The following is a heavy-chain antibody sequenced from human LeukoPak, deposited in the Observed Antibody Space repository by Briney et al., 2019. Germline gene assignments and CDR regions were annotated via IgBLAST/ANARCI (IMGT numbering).Heavy chain of an antibody. CDR2: ISGSGGST. CDR3: AKEIVPTLYYYDSSGYYGLDY. V-gene: IGHV3-23*01. CDR1: GFTFSHHG. Sequence: GGSLRLSCAASGFTFSHHGMHWVRQAPGKGLEWVSAISGSGGSTYYADSVKGRFTISRDNSKNTLYLQMNSLRAEDTAVYYCAKEIVPTLYYYDSSGYYGLDYWGQGTLVTVSS. D-gene: IGHD3-22*01. J-gene: IGHJ4*02.